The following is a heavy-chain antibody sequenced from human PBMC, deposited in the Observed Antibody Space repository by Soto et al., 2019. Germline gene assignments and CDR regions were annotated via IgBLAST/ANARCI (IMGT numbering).Heavy chain of an antibody. CDR1: GFTFSSYA. J-gene: IGHJ3*02. D-gene: IGHD3-10*01. Sequence: EVQLLESGGGLIQPGGSLRLSCAASGFTFSSYAMSWVRQAPGKGLEWVSGISASGGTANLADSVEGRCTISRDNSKSTLYLQMNSLRAEDTAVYYCAKDRTMARGIRAFDIWGQGTTVTISS. CDR2: ISASGGTA. V-gene: IGHV3-23*01. CDR3: AKDRTMARGIRAFDI.